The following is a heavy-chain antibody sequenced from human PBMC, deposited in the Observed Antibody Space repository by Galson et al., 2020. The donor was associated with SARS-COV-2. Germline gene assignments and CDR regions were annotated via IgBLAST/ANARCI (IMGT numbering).Heavy chain of an antibody. CDR1: GFTFSSYG. V-gene: IGHV3-30*03. CDR3: ATSTAPHYYGSVSHYGAYYYGMDV. Sequence: GGSLRLSCAASGFTFSSYGMHWVRQAPGKGLEWVAVISYDGSNKYYADSVKGRFTISRDNSKNTLYLQMNSLRAEDTAVYYCATSTAPHYYGSVSHYGAYYYGMDVWGQGTTVTVSS. J-gene: IGHJ6*02. CDR2: ISYDGSNK. D-gene: IGHD3-10*01.